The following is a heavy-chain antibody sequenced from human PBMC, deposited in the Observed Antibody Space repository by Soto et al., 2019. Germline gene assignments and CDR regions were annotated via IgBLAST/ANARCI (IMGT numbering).Heavy chain of an antibody. V-gene: IGHV1-69*01. Sequence: QVQLVQSGAEVKKPGSSVKVSCKASVGTFSSYAISWVRQAPGQGLEWMGGIIPIFGTANYAQKFQGRVTITADEYTSTDYMELSSMRSEDTAVYYCARDRDILTGYYGDYYYYGMDVWGQGTTVTVSS. CDR1: VGTFSSYA. CDR2: IIPIFGTA. D-gene: IGHD3-9*01. J-gene: IGHJ6*02. CDR3: ARDRDILTGYYGDYYYYGMDV.